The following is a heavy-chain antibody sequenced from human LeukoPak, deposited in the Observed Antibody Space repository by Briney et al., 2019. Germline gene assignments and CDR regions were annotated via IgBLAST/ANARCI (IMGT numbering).Heavy chain of an antibody. J-gene: IGHJ4*02. CDR3: ARSRQNYDSWSGFDY. CDR2: INPNSGGT. V-gene: IGHV1-2*02. D-gene: IGHD3-3*01. Sequence: ASVKVSCKASGYTFTGYYMHWVRQAPGQGLEWMGWINPNSGGTNYAQKFQGRVTMTRDMSISTAYMELSRLRSDDTAVYYCARSRQNYDSWSGFDYWGQGTLVTVSS. CDR1: GYTFTGYY.